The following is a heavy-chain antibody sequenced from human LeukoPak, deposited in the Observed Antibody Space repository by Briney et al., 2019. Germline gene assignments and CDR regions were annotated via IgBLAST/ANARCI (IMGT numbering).Heavy chain of an antibody. J-gene: IGHJ6*04. CDR1: GFTFSSYS. CDR3: AELGITMIGGV. CDR2: INSDGSST. D-gene: IGHD3-10*02. V-gene: IGHV3-74*01. Sequence: PGGSLRLSCAASGFTFSSYSMNWVRRAPGKGLVGVSRINSDGSSTSYADSVKGRFTISRDNAKNSLYLQMNSLRAEDTAVYYCAELGITMIGGVWGKGTTVTISS.